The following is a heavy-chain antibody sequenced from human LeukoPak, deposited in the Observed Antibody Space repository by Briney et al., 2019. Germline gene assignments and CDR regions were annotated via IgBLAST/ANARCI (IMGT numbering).Heavy chain of an antibody. V-gene: IGHV3-23*01. D-gene: IGHD6-13*01. Sequence: GGSLRLSCVASGFTFTSYAMSWVRQAPGKGLESVSTARASGGITYYADSVKGRFTIPRDSSKNTLHLQMNSLRAEDTAVYYCAKVMAAAGTWFFDYWSQGTLVTVSS. J-gene: IGHJ4*02. CDR3: AKVMAAAGTWFFDY. CDR2: ARASGGIT. CDR1: GFTFTSYA.